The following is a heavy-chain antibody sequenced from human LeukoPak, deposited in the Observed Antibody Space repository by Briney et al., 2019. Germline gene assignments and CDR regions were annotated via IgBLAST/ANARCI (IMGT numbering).Heavy chain of an antibody. V-gene: IGHV3-30*02. J-gene: IGHJ4*02. CDR2: IRYNGNDN. D-gene: IGHD3-3*01. CDR1: GFTFNAYG. CDR3: AKSGGYDFWSGYGDY. Sequence: PGGSLRLSCAASGFTFNAYGMHWVRQAPGKGLEWVTFIRYNGNDNFHSDSVKGRFSVSRDNSKNNLYLQMNNLRPEDTAVYYCAKSGGYDFWSGYGDYWGQGTLVTVSS.